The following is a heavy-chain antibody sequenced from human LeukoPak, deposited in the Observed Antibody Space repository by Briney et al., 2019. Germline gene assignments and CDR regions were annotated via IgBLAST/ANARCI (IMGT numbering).Heavy chain of an antibody. V-gene: IGHV1-2*02. CDR2: INPNSGGT. CDR1: GYTFTGYY. D-gene: IGHD3-22*01. CDR3: ARQTYDSSGYYYFDY. Sequence: ASVKVSCKASGYTFTGYYMHWVRQAPGQGLEWMGWINPNSGGTNYAQKLQGRVTMTTDTSTSTAYMELRSLRSDDTAVYYCARQTYDSSGYYYFDYWGQGTLVTVSS. J-gene: IGHJ4*02.